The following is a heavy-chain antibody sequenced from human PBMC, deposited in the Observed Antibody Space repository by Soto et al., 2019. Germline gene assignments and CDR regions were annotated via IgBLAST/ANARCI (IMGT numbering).Heavy chain of an antibody. CDR1: GGSISSGGYY. Sequence: PWETLSLTCTVSGGSISSGGYYWSWIRQHPGKGLEWIGYIYYSGSTYYNPSLKSRVTISVDTSKNQFSLKLSSVTAADTAVYYCARDRHGEVFDYWGQGTLVTVSS. CDR3: ARDRHGEVFDY. V-gene: IGHV4-31*03. J-gene: IGHJ4*02. CDR2: IYYSGST.